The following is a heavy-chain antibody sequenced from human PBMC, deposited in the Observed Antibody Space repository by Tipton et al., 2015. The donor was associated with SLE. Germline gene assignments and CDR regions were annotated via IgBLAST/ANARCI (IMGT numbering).Heavy chain of an antibody. Sequence: TLSLTCAVSGYSISSGYYWGWIRQPPGKGLEWIGSIYHSGSTYYNPSLKSRVTISVDPSKNQFSLKLSSVTAADTAAYYCARDYGDAAYFDLWGRGTLVTVSS. V-gene: IGHV4-38-2*02. CDR1: GYSISSGYY. D-gene: IGHD4-17*01. CDR2: IYHSGST. J-gene: IGHJ2*01. CDR3: ARDYGDAAYFDL.